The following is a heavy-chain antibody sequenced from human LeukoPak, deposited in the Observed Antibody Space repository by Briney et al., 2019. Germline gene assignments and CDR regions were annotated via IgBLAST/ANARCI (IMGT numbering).Heavy chain of an antibody. CDR2: IYRSGST. D-gene: IGHD3-3*01. CDR3: ARGYVEWLGVWFDP. CDR1: GYSISSGYY. Sequence: PSETLSLTCTVSGYSISSGYYWGWIRQPPGKGLEWIGSIYRSGSTYYNPSLKSRVTISVDTSKNQFSLKLSSVTAADTAVYYCARGYVEWLGVWFDPWGQGTLVTVSS. V-gene: IGHV4-38-2*02. J-gene: IGHJ5*02.